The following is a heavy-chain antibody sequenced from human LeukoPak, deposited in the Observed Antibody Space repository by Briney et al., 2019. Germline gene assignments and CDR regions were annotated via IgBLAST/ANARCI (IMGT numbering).Heavy chain of an antibody. V-gene: IGHV1-69*04. J-gene: IGHJ6*02. CDR2: IIPILGIA. CDR1: GGTFSSYA. D-gene: IGHD2-2*01. Sequence: SVMVSCKASGGTFSSYAISWVRQAPGQGLEWMGRIIPILGIANYAQKFQGRVTITADKSTSTAYMELSSLRSEDTAVYYCAAGIVVVPATQVGMDVWGQGATVTVSS. CDR3: AAGIVVVPATQVGMDV.